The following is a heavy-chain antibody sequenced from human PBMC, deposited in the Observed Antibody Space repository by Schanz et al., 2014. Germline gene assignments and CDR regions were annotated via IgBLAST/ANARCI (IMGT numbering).Heavy chain of an antibody. D-gene: IGHD6-19*01. V-gene: IGHV3-48*04. Sequence: EVQLVESGGGVVQPGGSLRLSCATSGFTFITYTMNWVRQTPGKGLEWVSFISSSGTTIYYADSVKGRFTISRDNAKNSLYLQMNSLRVEDTAVYYCARDLISSGWYGWGQGTLVTVSS. CDR1: GFTFITYT. J-gene: IGHJ4*02. CDR2: ISSSGTTI. CDR3: ARDLISSGWYG.